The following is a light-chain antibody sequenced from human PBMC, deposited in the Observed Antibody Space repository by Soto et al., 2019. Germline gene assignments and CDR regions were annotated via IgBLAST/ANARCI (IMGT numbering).Light chain of an antibody. V-gene: IGKV3-11*01. CDR2: DAS. CDR1: QNVYTY. CDR3: QKRGNWPIT. J-gene: IGKJ5*01. Sequence: DIILTQSPATLSLSPGERATVSCRASQNVYTYLACYQQKPGQAPRLLIYDASNRATAIPARFSGSGSGTDFTLNISSLAREDFAVYYCQKRGNWPITFGQGTRLEIK.